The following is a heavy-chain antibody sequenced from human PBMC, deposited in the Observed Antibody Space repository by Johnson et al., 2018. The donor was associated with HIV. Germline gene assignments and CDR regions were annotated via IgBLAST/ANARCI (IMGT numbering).Heavy chain of an antibody. CDR3: ARPGGDYSAFDI. V-gene: IGHV3-13*01. D-gene: IGHD4-17*01. CDR1: GFTFSSYD. J-gene: IGHJ3*02. Sequence: VQLVESGGGLVQPGGSLRLPCAASGFTFSSYDMHWVRQATGKGLEWVSAIGTTGDTYYPGSVKGRFTISRDNSKNTLYLQMNSLRAEDTAVYYCARPGGDYSAFDIWGQGTMVTVSS. CDR2: IGTTGDT.